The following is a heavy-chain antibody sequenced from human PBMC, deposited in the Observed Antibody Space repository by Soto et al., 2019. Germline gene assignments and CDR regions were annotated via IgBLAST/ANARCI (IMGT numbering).Heavy chain of an antibody. V-gene: IGHV4-39*01. D-gene: IGHD2-21*02. CDR2: IYYSGST. Sequence: ASETLSLTCTVSGGSISSSSYYWGWIRQPPGKGLEWIGSIYYSGSTYYNPSLKSRVTISVDTSKNQFSLKLSSVTAADTAVYYCARHFVVTAPYWYFDLWGRGTLVTVSS. CDR1: GGSISSSSYY. CDR3: ARHFVVTAPYWYFDL. J-gene: IGHJ2*01.